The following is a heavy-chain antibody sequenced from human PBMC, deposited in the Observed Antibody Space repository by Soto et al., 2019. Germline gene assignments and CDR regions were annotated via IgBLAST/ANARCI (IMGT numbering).Heavy chain of an antibody. V-gene: IGHV4-34*01. Sequence: QVPLQQWGAGLLKPSETLSLTCAVYGGSFSGYYWSWIRQPPGKGLEWIGEINPSGTTNYTPSLKSRVTMSGDTPKTQFSLKMTYVTAADTAVYYCARGRDGGAAIWGQGTLVTVSS. J-gene: IGHJ4*02. CDR1: GGSFSGYY. CDR3: ARGRDGGAAI. D-gene: IGHD4-17*01. CDR2: INPSGTT.